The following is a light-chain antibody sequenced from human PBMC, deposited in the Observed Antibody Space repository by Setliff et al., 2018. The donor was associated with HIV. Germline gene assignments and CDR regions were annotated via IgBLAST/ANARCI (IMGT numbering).Light chain of an antibody. CDR1: SSDVGDYNY. CDR3: CSYAGSSTFV. CDR2: DVS. V-gene: IGLV2-14*03. J-gene: IGLJ1*01. Sequence: QSVLTQPASVSGSPGQSITISCTGTSSDVGDYNYVSWYQQHPGKAPKLMIYDVSNRPSGVSNRFSGSKSGNTASLTISGLQAEDEAEYYCCSYAGSSTFVFGTGTKVTVL.